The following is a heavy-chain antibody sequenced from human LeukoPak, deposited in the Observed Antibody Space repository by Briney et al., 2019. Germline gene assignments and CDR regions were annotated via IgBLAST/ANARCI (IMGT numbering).Heavy chain of an antibody. CDR1: GFTVSSSY. D-gene: IGHD3-10*01. Sequence: GGSLRLSCVASGFTVSSSYMSWVRQAPGKGLEWVSVIYSGGSTYYADSVKGRFTISRDNSKNTLYLQMNSLRAEDTAVYYCASGSGSYRTPYYYMGVWGTGTTVTVSS. V-gene: IGHV3-53*01. CDR2: IYSGGST. CDR3: ASGSGSYRTPYYYMGV. J-gene: IGHJ6*03.